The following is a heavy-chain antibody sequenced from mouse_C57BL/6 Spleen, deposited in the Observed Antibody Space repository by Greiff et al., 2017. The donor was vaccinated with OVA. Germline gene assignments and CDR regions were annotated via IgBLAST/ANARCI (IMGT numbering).Heavy chain of an antibody. CDR3: ARPAQATLDY. V-gene: IGHV5-6*01. CDR2: ISSGGSYT. J-gene: IGHJ2*01. Sequence: EVKVVESGGDLVKPGGSLKLSCAASGFTFSSYGMSWVRQTPDKRLEWVATISSGGSYTYYPDSVKGRFTISRDNAKNTLYLQMSSLKSEDTAMYYCARPAQATLDYWGQGTTLTVSS. CDR1: GFTFSSYG. D-gene: IGHD3-2*02.